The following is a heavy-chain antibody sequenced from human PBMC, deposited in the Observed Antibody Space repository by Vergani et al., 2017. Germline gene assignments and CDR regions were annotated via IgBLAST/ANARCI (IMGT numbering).Heavy chain of an antibody. CDR2: IYTSGST. CDR1: GGSISSGGYY. J-gene: IGHJ4*02. CDR3: ARERGYSYGRPVDY. D-gene: IGHD5-18*01. V-gene: IGHV4-61*02. Sequence: QVQLQESGPGLVKPSQTLSLTCTVSGGSISSGGYYWSWIRQPAGKGLEWIGRIYTSGSTNYNPSLKSRVTISVDTSKNHFSLKLSSVTAADTAVYYSARERGYSYGRPVDYWGQGTLVTVSS.